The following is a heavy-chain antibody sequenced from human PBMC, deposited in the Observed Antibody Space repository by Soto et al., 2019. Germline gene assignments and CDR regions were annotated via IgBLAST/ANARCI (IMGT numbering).Heavy chain of an antibody. V-gene: IGHV1-8*01. CDR2: MNPNSGNT. J-gene: IGHJ3*02. D-gene: IGHD2-15*01. CDR3: ATRLYIVVVVANRSKKTDAFDI. Sequence: EASVKVSCKASGYTFTSYDINWVRQATGQGLEWMGWMNPNSGNTGYAQKFQGRVTMTRNTSISTAYMELSSLRSEDTAVYYCATRLYIVVVVANRSKKTDAFDIWGQGTMVPVS. CDR1: GYTFTSYD.